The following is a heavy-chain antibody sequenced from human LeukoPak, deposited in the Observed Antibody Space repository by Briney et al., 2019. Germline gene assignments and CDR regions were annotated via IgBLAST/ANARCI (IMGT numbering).Heavy chain of an antibody. Sequence: PGRSLRLSCAASGFTFSSYAMHWVRQAPGKGLEWVAVISYDGSNKYYADSVKGRFTIPRDNSKNTLYLQMNSLRAEDTAVYYCAKITGTTWGVFDYWGQGTLVTVSS. V-gene: IGHV3-30-3*02. D-gene: IGHD1-20*01. CDR1: GFTFSSYA. CDR3: AKITGTTWGVFDY. J-gene: IGHJ4*02. CDR2: ISYDGSNK.